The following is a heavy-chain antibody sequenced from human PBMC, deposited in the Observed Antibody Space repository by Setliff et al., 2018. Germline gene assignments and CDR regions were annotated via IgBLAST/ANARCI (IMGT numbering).Heavy chain of an antibody. V-gene: IGHV3-13*01. Sequence: GGSLRLSCAASGFIFSRYDMHWFRQGTGKRLEWVSAIGTVGHTYYPDSVKGRFTISRENARNSLYLQMNSLRAGDTAVYYCARGGDAYNQKAFDIWGRGTMVTVSS. J-gene: IGHJ3*02. CDR2: IGTVGHT. CDR3: ARGGDAYNQKAFDI. D-gene: IGHD1-1*01. CDR1: GFIFSRYD.